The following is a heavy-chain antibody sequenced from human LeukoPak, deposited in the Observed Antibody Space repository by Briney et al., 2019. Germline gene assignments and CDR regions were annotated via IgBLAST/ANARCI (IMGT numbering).Heavy chain of an antibody. D-gene: IGHD3-22*01. CDR1: GGSIRSYY. CDR3: ARLKYYDTSGYYWYFDL. J-gene: IGHJ2*01. CDR2: IYYTGST. Sequence: SETLSLTCTVSGGSIRSYYGSWIRQPPGKGLEWIGYIYYTGSTNYNPSLKSRVTISVDTSQNQFSLKLSSVTAADTAVYYCARLKYYDTSGYYWYFDLWGRGTLVTVSS. V-gene: IGHV4-59*08.